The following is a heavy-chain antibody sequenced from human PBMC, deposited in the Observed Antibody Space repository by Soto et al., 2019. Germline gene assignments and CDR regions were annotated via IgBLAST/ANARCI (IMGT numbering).Heavy chain of an antibody. CDR3: ARERGGASVVVPAANPYYYYYYMDV. Sequence: GGSLRLSCAASGFTFSSYWMSWVRQAPGKGLEWVANIKQDGSEKYYVDSVKGRFTISRDNAKNSLYLQMNSLRAEDTAVYYCARERGGASVVVPAANPYYYYYYMDVWGKGTTVTVSS. V-gene: IGHV3-7*01. CDR2: IKQDGSEK. CDR1: GFTFSSYW. D-gene: IGHD2-2*01. J-gene: IGHJ6*03.